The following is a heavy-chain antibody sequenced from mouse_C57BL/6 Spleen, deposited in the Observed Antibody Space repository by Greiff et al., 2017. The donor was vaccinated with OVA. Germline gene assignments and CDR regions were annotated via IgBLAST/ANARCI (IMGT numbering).Heavy chain of an antibody. CDR2: INPSSGYT. CDR3: ARSGMVTADWDY. D-gene: IGHD2-2*01. V-gene: IGHV1-4*01. CDR1: GYTFTSYT. J-gene: IGHJ2*01. Sequence: QVQLQQSGAELARPGASVKMSCKASGYTFTSYTMHWAKQRPGQGLEWIGYINPSSGYTKYNQKFKDKATLTADKSSSTAYMQLSSLTSEDSAVYYCARSGMVTADWDYWGQGTTLTVSS.